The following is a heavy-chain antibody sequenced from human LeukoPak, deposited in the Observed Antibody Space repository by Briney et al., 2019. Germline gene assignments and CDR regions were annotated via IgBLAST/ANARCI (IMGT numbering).Heavy chain of an antibody. CDR3: ARQSTRSAPFDY. V-gene: IGHV5-51*01. CDR1: GYSFSIYW. D-gene: IGHD2-2*01. J-gene: IGHJ4*02. Sequence: GESLKISCKGSGYSFSIYWIGWVRQMPGKGLEWMGIIYPGNSDIRYGPSFQGQVTISADKSISTAYPQWSSLKASDTAIYYCARQSTRSAPFDYWGQGTLVTVSS. CDR2: IYPGNSDI.